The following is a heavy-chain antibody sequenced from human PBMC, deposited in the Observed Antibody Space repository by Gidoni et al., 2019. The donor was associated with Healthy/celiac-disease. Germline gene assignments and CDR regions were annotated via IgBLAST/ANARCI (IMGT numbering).Heavy chain of an antibody. V-gene: IGHV4-31*03. CDR3: ARVVVPAAYGMDV. D-gene: IGHD2-2*01. CDR1: GCSISSGGYY. CDR2: IYYSGST. Sequence: QVQLQESGPGLVKPSQTLSLTCTVSGCSISSGGYYWRWIRQHPGKGLEWIGYIYYSGSTYYNPSLKSRVTISVDTSKNQFSLKLSSVTAADTAVYYCARVVVPAAYGMDVWGQGTTVTVSS. J-gene: IGHJ6*02.